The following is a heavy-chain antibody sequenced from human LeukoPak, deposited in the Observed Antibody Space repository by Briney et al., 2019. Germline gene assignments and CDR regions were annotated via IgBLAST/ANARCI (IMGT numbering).Heavy chain of an antibody. V-gene: IGHV3-21*01. CDR2: ISSSSSYI. D-gene: IGHD3-22*01. CDR1: GFTFSSYS. J-gene: IGHJ4*02. Sequence: GGSLRLSCAASGFTFSSYSMNWVRQAPGKGLEWVSSISSSSSYIYYADSVKGRLTISRDNAKNSLYLQMNSLRAEDTAVYYCARDLGYYDSSGYSDYWGQGTLVTVSS. CDR3: ARDLGYYDSSGYSDY.